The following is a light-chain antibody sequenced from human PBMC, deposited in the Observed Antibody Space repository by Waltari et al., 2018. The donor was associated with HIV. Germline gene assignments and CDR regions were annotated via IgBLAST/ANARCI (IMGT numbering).Light chain of an antibody. CDR1: SSNIGSDA. V-gene: IGLV1-44*01. J-gene: IGLJ2*01. CDR3: VVWDARLNGLV. CDR2: SND. Sequence: QSVLTQPPSASGTPGQRVTISCSGSSSNIGSDAVNWYQQFPGTAPKVLIYSNDQRPSGVPDRVSGSKAGTSASLAINGLQSEDEADYYCVVWDARLNGLVFGGGTKLTVL.